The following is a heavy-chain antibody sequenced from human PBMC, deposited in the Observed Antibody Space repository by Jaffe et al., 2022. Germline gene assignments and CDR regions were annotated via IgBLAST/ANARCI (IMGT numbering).Heavy chain of an antibody. CDR2: ISYDGSNK. J-gene: IGHJ4*02. V-gene: IGHV3-30*18. CDR1: GFTFSSYG. CDR3: AKGIILYYYGSGGTPLDY. D-gene: IGHD3-10*01. Sequence: QVQLVESGGGVVQPGRSLRLSCAASGFTFSSYGMHWVRQAPGKGLEWVAVISYDGSNKYYADSVKGRFTISRDNSKNTLYLQMNSLRAEDTAVYYCAKGIILYYYGSGGTPLDYWGQGTLVTVSS.